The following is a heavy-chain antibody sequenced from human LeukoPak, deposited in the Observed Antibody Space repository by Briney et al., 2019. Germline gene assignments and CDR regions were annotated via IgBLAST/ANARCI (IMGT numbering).Heavy chain of an antibody. J-gene: IGHJ4*02. V-gene: IGHV3-30*02. Sequence: GGSLRLSCAASGFTFSSYGMHWVRQAPGKGLEWVALIRYDGSNKYYADSVKGRFTISRDNSKNTLYLQMNSLRADDTAVYYCAKLDWGGSRYGYFDSWGQGTLVTVSS. CDR2: IRYDGSNK. CDR3: AKLDWGGSRYGYFDS. D-gene: IGHD5-18*01. CDR1: GFTFSSYG.